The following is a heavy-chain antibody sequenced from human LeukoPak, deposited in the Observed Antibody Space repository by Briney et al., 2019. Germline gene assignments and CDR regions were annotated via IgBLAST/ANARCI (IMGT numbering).Heavy chain of an antibody. J-gene: IGHJ4*02. Sequence: PGGSLRLSCAASGFTFSSYAMSWVRQAPGKGLEWGSAISGSGGSTYYADSVKGRFTISRDNSKNTLYLQMNSLRAEDTAVYYCAKAERHFDWLLSFDYWGQGTLVTVSS. CDR3: AKAERHFDWLLSFDY. D-gene: IGHD3-9*01. CDR2: ISGSGGST. CDR1: GFTFSSYA. V-gene: IGHV3-23*01.